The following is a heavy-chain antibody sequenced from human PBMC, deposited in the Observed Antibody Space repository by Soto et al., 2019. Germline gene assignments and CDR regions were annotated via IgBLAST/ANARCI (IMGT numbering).Heavy chain of an antibody. J-gene: IGHJ4*02. V-gene: IGHV1-2*02. D-gene: IGHD5-12*01. CDR2: INPNSGGT. CDR1: GYTFTGYY. Sequence: ASVKVSCKASGYTFTGYYMHWVRQAPGQGLERMGWINPNSGGTNYAQKFQGRVTMTGDTSISTAYMELSRLRSDDTAVYYCAVLSGYDEVDYWGQGTLVTVSS. CDR3: AVLSGYDEVDY.